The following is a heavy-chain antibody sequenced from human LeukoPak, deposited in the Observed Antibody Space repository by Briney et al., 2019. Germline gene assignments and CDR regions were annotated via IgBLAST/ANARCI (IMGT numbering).Heavy chain of an antibody. CDR1: GGSFSGYY. J-gene: IGHJ5*02. CDR3: ARGRRRYCSGGSCYSVNWFDP. CDR2: INHSGST. D-gene: IGHD2-15*01. V-gene: IGHV4-34*01. Sequence: ASETLSLTCAVYGGSFSGYYWSWIRQPPGKGLEWIGEINHSGSTNYNPSLKSRVTISVDTSKNQFSLKLSSVTAADTAVYYCARGRRRYCSGGSCYSVNWFDPWGQGTLVTVSS.